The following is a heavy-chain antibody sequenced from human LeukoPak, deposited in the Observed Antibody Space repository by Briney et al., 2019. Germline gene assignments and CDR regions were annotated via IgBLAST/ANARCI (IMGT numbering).Heavy chain of an antibody. CDR2: ISSSSSYI. V-gene: IGHV3-21*01. Sequence: GGSLRLSCAASGFTFSSYSMNWVRQAPGKGLEWVSSISSSSSYIYYADSVKGRFTISRDNAKNSLYLQMNSLRAEDTAVYYCARGPPASIAAADKGEDYWGQGTLVTVSS. J-gene: IGHJ4*02. CDR3: ARGPPASIAAADKGEDY. D-gene: IGHD6-13*01. CDR1: GFTFSSYS.